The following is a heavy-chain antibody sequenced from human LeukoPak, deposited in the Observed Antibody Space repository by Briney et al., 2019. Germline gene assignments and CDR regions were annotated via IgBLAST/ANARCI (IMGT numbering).Heavy chain of an antibody. V-gene: IGHV1-46*01. Sequence: GASVKVSCKASGYTFPSYYMHWVRQAPGQGLDWMGIVNPSGGSTSYAQKFQGRVTMTRDTSTSTVYMELSSLRSEDTAVYYCALFTDIVVVPAAIRVDAFDIWGQGTMVTVSS. D-gene: IGHD2-2*02. CDR1: GYTFPSYY. CDR2: VNPSGGST. CDR3: ALFTDIVVVPAAIRVDAFDI. J-gene: IGHJ3*02.